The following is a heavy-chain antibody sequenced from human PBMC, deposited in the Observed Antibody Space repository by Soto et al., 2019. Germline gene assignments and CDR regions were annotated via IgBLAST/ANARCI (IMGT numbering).Heavy chain of an antibody. J-gene: IGHJ4*02. Sequence: PGWSLRLSCAASGFSVSSNHMNWVRQAPGKGLEWVSLIYSGGTTYYADSVKGRFIISRDNSKNTLYLQMNSLRAEDTAVYYCARILNRAPTNCGKGTLVTVS. CDR2: IYSGGTT. CDR1: GFSVSSNH. V-gene: IGHV3-53*01. CDR3: ARILNRAPTN.